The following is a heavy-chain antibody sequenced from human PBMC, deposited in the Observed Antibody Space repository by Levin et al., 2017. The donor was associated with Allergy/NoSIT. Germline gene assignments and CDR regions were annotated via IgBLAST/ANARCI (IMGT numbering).Heavy chain of an antibody. Sequence: GGSLRLSCKGSGYSFTSYWINWVRLMPGKGLEWIGRIDPTDSYINYSPSFQGHVTISADKSISTAYLQWSSLKASDTAIYYCARDYGSRSYYGIDYWGQGSLVTVSS. CDR1: GYSFTSYW. CDR2: IDPTDSYI. J-gene: IGHJ4*02. V-gene: IGHV5-10-1*01. CDR3: ARDYGSRSYYGIDY. D-gene: IGHD3-10*01.